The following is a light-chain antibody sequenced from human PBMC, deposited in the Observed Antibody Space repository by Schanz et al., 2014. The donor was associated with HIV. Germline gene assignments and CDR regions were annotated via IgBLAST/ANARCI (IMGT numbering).Light chain of an antibody. V-gene: IGLV2-8*01. CDR1: SSNVGGYNY. CDR3: SSYAGSRPLV. Sequence: QSALTQPPSASGSRGQSVAISCTGSSSNVGGYNYVSWYQQHPGKAPKLMIYEVDKRPSGVPDRFSGSKSGNTASLTVSGRQAEDEDDYYCSSYAGSRPLVFGGGTKLTVL. J-gene: IGLJ2*01. CDR2: EVD.